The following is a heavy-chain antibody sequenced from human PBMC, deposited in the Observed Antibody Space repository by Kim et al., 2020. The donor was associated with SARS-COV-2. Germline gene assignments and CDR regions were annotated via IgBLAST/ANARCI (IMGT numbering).Heavy chain of an antibody. CDR2: ISYDGSNK. CDR3: ARDKKNYGDDLGY. Sequence: GGSLRLSCAASGFTFSSYAMHWVRQAPGKGLEWVAVISYDGSNKYYADSVKGRFTISRDNSKNTLYLQMNSLRAEDTAVYYCARDKKNYGDDLGYWGQGTLVTVSS. J-gene: IGHJ4*02. CDR1: GFTFSSYA. D-gene: IGHD4-17*01. V-gene: IGHV3-30*04.